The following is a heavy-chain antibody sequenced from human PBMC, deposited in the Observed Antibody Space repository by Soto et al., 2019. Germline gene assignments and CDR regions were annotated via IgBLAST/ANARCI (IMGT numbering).Heavy chain of an antibody. CDR3: ARVLLDYYDSSGYYPFEY. Sequence: VGSLRLSCASSVFTFSDYYMSCIRHSPGKWLEWVSYISSSSSYTNYADSVKGRFTISRDNAKNSLYLQMNSLRAEDTAVYYCARVLLDYYDSSGYYPFEYWGQGTLVIVSS. V-gene: IGHV3-11*06. CDR2: ISSSSSYT. D-gene: IGHD3-22*01. J-gene: IGHJ4*02. CDR1: VFTFSDYY.